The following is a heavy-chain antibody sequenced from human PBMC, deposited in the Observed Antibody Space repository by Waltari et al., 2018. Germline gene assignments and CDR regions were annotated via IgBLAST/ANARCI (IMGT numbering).Heavy chain of an antibody. D-gene: IGHD1-26*01. CDR3: AIKSGSYSSDY. Sequence: QVQLQESGPGLVKPSQTLSLTCTVSGGSISSGSYYWSWIRQPAGKGLEWIGRIYTSGSTNYNPALKSRVTISVDTSKNQFSLKLSSVTAADTAVYYCAIKSGSYSSDYWGQGTLVTVSS. CDR1: GGSISSGSYY. V-gene: IGHV4-61*02. CDR2: IYTSGST. J-gene: IGHJ4*02.